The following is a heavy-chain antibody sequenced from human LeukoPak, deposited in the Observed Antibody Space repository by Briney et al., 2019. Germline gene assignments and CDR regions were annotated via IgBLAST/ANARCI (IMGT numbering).Heavy chain of an antibody. CDR3: ARRGDSSGSSSWYGWFDP. J-gene: IGHJ5*02. CDR1: GGSISSYY. V-gene: IGHV4-4*07. CDR2: IDTSGNT. Sequence: SETLSLTCTVSGGSISSYYWSWIRQPAGKGLEWIGRIDTSGNTNYKPSLKSRVTISVDTSKNQFSLKLSSVTAADTAVYYCARRGDSSGSSSWYGWFDPWGQGTLVTVSS. D-gene: IGHD6-13*01.